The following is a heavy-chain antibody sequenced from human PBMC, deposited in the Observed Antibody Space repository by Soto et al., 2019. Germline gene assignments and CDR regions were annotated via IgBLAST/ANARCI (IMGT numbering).Heavy chain of an antibody. CDR1: GFTFSSYE. D-gene: IGHD1-1*01. CDR3: ARETTTDYYYYGMDV. Sequence: GGSMRLSCAASGFTFSSYERNWVRKAPGKGLEWVSYISSSGSTIYYADSVKGRFTISRDNAKNSLYLQMNSLRAEDTAVYYCARETTTDYYYYGMDVWGQGTTVTVSS. CDR2: ISSSGSTI. V-gene: IGHV3-48*03. J-gene: IGHJ6*02.